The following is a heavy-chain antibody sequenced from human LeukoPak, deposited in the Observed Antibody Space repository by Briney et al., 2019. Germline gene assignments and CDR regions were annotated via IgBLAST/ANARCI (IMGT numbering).Heavy chain of an antibody. CDR3: ARAPTPFYYDSSAYYSDF. V-gene: IGHV1-8*03. J-gene: IGHJ4*02. Sequence: ASVNVSCKASGYTFAGYYVHWVRQAPGQGLEWLGWMNPYTGKTGYAQKFQVRVTFTGDTSIRTAYMEVSSLTSEDTAVYYCARAPTPFYYDSSAYYSDFWGQGTLVTVSS. D-gene: IGHD6-25*01. CDR2: MNPYTGKT. CDR1: GYTFAGYY.